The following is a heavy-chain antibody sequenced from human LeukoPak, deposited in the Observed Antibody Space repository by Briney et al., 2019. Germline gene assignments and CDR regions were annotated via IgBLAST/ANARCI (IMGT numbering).Heavy chain of an antibody. Sequence: PGGSLRLSCAASGFTFSNYATNWVRQAPGKGLEWVSFIATSGGITYYIDSLKGRFTIPRDNAKNSLYLQMSSLRAEDTAVYFCARDVGSGYDAFDIWGQGTMVSVSS. D-gene: IGHD5-12*01. CDR1: GFTFSNYA. CDR2: IATSGGIT. J-gene: IGHJ3*02. V-gene: IGHV3-48*03. CDR3: ARDVGSGYDAFDI.